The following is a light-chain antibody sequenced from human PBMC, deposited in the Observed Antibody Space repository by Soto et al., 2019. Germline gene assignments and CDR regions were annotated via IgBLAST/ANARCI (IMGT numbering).Light chain of an antibody. CDR1: QGISNY. V-gene: IGKV1-27*01. Sequence: DIQMTQSPSSLSASVGDRVTITCRASQGISNYLAWYQQKPGKVPKLLIYAASTLQSGVPSRFSGSGSGTDVTLTISSLQPEDVATQYCQKYNSAPWTLGQGTKVEIK. J-gene: IGKJ1*01. CDR3: QKYNSAPWT. CDR2: AAS.